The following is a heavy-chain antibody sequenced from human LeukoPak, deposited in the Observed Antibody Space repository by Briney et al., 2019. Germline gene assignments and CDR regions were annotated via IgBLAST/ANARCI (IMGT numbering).Heavy chain of an antibody. Sequence: GASVKVSCKASGYTFTGYYMHWVRQAPGQGLEWMGWINPNSGGTNYAQKFQGWVTMTRDTSISTAYMELSRLRSDDTAVYYCAREMIPAAVSPYYYYYYGMDVWGKGITVTVSP. CDR2: INPNSGGT. V-gene: IGHV1-2*04. J-gene: IGHJ6*04. D-gene: IGHD2-2*01. CDR1: GYTFTGYY. CDR3: AREMIPAAVSPYYYYYYGMDV.